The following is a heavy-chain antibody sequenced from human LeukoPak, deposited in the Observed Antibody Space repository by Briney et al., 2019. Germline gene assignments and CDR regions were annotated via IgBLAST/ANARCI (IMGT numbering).Heavy chain of an antibody. Sequence: KPSETLSLTCAVYGGSFSGYYWSWIRQPAGKGLEWIGRIYTSGSTNYNPSLKSRVTMSVDTSKNQFSLKLSSVTAADTAVYYCARDGYCSGGSCHGRDGMDVWGQGTTVTVSS. V-gene: IGHV4-4*07. CDR1: GGSFSGYY. CDR2: IYTSGST. J-gene: IGHJ6*02. D-gene: IGHD2-15*01. CDR3: ARDGYCSGGSCHGRDGMDV.